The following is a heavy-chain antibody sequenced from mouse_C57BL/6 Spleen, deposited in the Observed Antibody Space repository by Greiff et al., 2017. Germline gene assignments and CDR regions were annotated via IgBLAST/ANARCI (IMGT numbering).Heavy chain of an antibody. D-gene: IGHD2-4*01. CDR3: ARNDYDGGVYFDD. Sequence: EVHLVESGGGLVKPGGSLKLSCAASGFTFSDYGMHWVRQAPEKGLEWVAYISSGSSTIYYADTVQGRCTISRDNAKNNLFLQMTSLRSEDTAMYYCARNDYDGGVYFDDWGQGTTLTVSS. CDR1: GFTFSDYG. J-gene: IGHJ2*01. V-gene: IGHV5-17*01. CDR2: ISSGSSTI.